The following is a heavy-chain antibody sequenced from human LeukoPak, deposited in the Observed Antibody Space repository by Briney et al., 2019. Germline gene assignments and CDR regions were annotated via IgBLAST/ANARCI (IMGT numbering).Heavy chain of an antibody. V-gene: IGHV3-23*01. CDR1: GFTFSNFA. D-gene: IGHD6-19*01. Sequence: GSLRLSCAATGFTFSNFAMSWVRQAPGKGLEWVSGVSGSGGSTYYADSVKGRFTISRDSSKNTLYLQVNSLRGDDTAVYYCAKDMGYNTGWTRFDYWGQGTLVTVSS. CDR3: AKDMGYNTGWTRFDY. J-gene: IGHJ4*02. CDR2: VSGSGGST.